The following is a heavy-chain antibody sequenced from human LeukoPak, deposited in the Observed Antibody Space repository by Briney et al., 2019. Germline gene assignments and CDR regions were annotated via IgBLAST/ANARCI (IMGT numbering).Heavy chain of an antibody. Sequence: GGSLRLSCAASGFTVSSNYMSWVRQAPGKGLEWVSVIYSGGSTYYADSVKGRFTISRDNSKNTLYLQMTSLRAEDTAVYYCATSLVEMATISDYWGQGTLVTVSS. V-gene: IGHV3-66*01. CDR2: IYSGGST. CDR1: GFTVSSNY. D-gene: IGHD5-24*01. J-gene: IGHJ4*02. CDR3: ATSLVEMATISDY.